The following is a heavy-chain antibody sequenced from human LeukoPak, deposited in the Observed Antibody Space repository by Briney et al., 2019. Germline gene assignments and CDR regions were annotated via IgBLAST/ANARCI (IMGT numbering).Heavy chain of an antibody. Sequence: SETLSLTCTVSGGSTSGYYWSWIRQPAGKGLEWIGQIYISGSTNYNPSLKSRVTMSGDTSKNQFSLKLSSVTAADTAVYYCVRGGSKAAATFDYWGQGTLVTVSS. CDR3: VRGGSKAAATFDY. D-gene: IGHD6-13*01. CDR2: IYISGST. V-gene: IGHV4-4*07. CDR1: GGSTSGYY. J-gene: IGHJ4*02.